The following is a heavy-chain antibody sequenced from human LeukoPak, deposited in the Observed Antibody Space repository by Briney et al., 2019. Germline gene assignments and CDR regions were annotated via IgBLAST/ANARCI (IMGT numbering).Heavy chain of an antibody. CDR1: GESFSGYY. J-gene: IGHJ4*02. CDR3: ARELAAAGPNDY. D-gene: IGHD6-13*01. Sequence: PSETLSLTCAVCGESFSGYYWSWIRQPPGKGLEWIGEINHSGSTNYNPSLKSRVTISVDTSKNQFSLKLSSVTAADTAVYYCARELAAAGPNDYWGQGTLVTVSS. CDR2: INHSGST. V-gene: IGHV4-34*01.